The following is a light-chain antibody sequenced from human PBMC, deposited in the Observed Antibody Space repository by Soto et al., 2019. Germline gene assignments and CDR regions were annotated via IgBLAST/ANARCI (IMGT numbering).Light chain of an antibody. CDR2: AAS. Sequence: DIQMTQSPSSLSASVGDRVTITCRASQAITNDLSWYQQKPGEPPKRLIYAASTLHSGVSSRFSGRGSGTEFTLTISSLQPEDFATYFCLQHNSYPLTFGQGTKGEIK. CDR3: LQHNSYPLT. V-gene: IGKV1-17*01. CDR1: QAITND. J-gene: IGKJ1*01.